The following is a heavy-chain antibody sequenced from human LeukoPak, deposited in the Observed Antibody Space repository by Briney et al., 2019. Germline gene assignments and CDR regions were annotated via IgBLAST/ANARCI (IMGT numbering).Heavy chain of an antibody. CDR3: AKDYMGTAMVFDY. D-gene: IGHD5-18*01. CDR1: GFGFSYYD. J-gene: IGHJ4*02. V-gene: IGHV3-23*01. CDR2: ISGTDDST. Sequence: PGGSLRLSCVASGFGFSYYDMNWVRQTPGKGLERVSTISGTDDSTYYADSVKGRFTISRDNSKNTLYLQMDSLRAEDTAVYYCAKDYMGTAMVFDYWGQGTLVTVSS.